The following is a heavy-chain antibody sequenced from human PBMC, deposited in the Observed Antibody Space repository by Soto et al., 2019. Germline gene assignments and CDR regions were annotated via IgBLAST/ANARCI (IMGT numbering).Heavy chain of an antibody. J-gene: IGHJ5*02. V-gene: IGHV1-18*01. CDR1: GYTFTTYS. Sequence: QIQLLQSGAEVKKPGTSVKVSCQASGYTFTTYSIIWVRQAPGQGLEWMGWINPNSGHTNYAQNLQDRATMTTDTSTNTAYMELRSLSSDDTAVYFCARGQVVNFDNCFDPWGQGTLVSVSS. CDR3: ARGQVVNFDNCFDP. CDR2: INPNSGHT. D-gene: IGHD3-22*01.